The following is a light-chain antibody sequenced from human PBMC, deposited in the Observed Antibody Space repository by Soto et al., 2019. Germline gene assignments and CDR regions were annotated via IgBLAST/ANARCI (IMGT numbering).Light chain of an antibody. V-gene: IGLV2-14*01. CDR3: CLYIGATTYV. CDR2: EFS. Sequence: QSVLTQPASVSVSPGQSLTISCTGTSIDIAPYNYVSWYQQHPGKAPKLIIYEFSYRPSGVPDRFSGSTSVNSASLTISGLQADDEADYYCCLYIGATTYVFGTGTKVTVL. J-gene: IGLJ1*01. CDR1: SIDIAPYNY.